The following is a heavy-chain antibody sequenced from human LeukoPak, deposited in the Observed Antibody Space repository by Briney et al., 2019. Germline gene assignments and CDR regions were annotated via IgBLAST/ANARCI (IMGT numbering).Heavy chain of an antibody. CDR1: GFTFSSYS. CDR3: AKAGATDSHQYYYYYMDV. CDR2: ISSSSSYI. D-gene: IGHD5-12*01. Sequence: GGSLRLSCAASGFTFSSYSMNWVRQAPGKGLEWVSSISSSSSYIYYADSVKGRFTISRDNAKNSLYLQMNSLRAEDTAVYYCAKAGATDSHQYYYYYMDVWGKGTTVTVSS. V-gene: IGHV3-21*01. J-gene: IGHJ6*03.